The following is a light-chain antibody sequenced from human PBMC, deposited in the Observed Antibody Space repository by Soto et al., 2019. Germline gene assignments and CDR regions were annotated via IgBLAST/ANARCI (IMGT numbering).Light chain of an antibody. CDR2: GAS. CDR3: QQYENWHAHT. J-gene: IGKJ4*01. V-gene: IGKV3D-15*01. CDR1: QSVSSN. Sequence: EIVMTQSPATLSVSPGERATLSCRASQSVSSNLAWYQQKPGQAPRLLIYGASTRATGIPARFSGSGSGTEFTLTISSLQSEDFAVYYCQQYENWHAHTFGGGTKVEIK.